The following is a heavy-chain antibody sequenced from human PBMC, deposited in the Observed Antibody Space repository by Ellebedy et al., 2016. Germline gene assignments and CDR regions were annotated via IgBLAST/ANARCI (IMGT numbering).Heavy chain of an antibody. CDR2: IYPGDSDI. J-gene: IGHJ4*02. D-gene: IGHD6-6*01. CDR1: GYNFTNYW. V-gene: IGHV5-51*01. Sequence: GGSLRLSCKGSGYNFTNYWIDWVRQMPGKGLEWMGIIYPGDSDIRYSPSFQGQVTISADKSINTAYLQWSSLRASDTAMYYCARRGNSSSSDYWGQGTLVTVSS. CDR3: ARRGNSSSSDY.